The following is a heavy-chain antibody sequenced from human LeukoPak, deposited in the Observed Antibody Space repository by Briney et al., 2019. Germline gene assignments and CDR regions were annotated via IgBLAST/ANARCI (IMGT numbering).Heavy chain of an antibody. Sequence: GASVKVSCKASGYSFTSYGLTWVRQAPGQGLEWMGWISCYDGETKYAQKFQGRATMTTDTSTSTAYMELRSLRSDDTAVYYCAKDPSNSIGRMTWFDPWGQGTLVTVSS. CDR1: GYSFTSYG. J-gene: IGHJ5*02. CDR2: ISCYDGET. CDR3: AKDPSNSIGRMTWFDP. D-gene: IGHD2/OR15-2a*01. V-gene: IGHV1-18*01.